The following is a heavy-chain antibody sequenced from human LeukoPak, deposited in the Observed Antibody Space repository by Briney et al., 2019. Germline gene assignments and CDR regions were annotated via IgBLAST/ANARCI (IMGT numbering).Heavy chain of an antibody. V-gene: IGHV3-33*06. CDR2: IWYDGSNK. D-gene: IGHD5-18*01. Sequence: GGSLRLSCAASGFTFGSYGMHWVRLAPGKGLEWVAVIWYDGSNKYYADSVKGRFTISRDNSKNTLYLQMNSLRAEDTAVYYCAKQAAMAKGGYYYYYMDVWGKGTTVTVSS. CDR3: AKQAAMAKGGYYYYYMDV. CDR1: GFTFGSYG. J-gene: IGHJ6*03.